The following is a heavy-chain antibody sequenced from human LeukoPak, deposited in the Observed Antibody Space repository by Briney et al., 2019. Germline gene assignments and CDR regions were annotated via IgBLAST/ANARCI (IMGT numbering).Heavy chain of an antibody. Sequence: ASVKVSCKASGYTFTSYAMHWVRQAPGQRLEWMGWISAYNGNTNYAQKLQGRVTMTTDTSTSTAYMELRSLRSDDTAVYYCARTPRGGSLYYYMDVWGKGTTVTVSS. D-gene: IGHD2-15*01. CDR2: ISAYNGNT. J-gene: IGHJ6*03. V-gene: IGHV1-18*01. CDR3: ARTPRGGSLYYYMDV. CDR1: GYTFTSYA.